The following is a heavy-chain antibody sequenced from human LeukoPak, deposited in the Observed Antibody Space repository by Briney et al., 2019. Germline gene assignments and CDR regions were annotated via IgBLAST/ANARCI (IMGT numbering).Heavy chain of an antibody. Sequence: GASLRLSCAAPGFIFSNYAMYWVRQAPGKGLEWVSAISGRSDNTYYADSVKGRFTLSRDSSKNTLYLLMNSLRADDTAVYYCAKWGDYDVLTGYYVSDFWGQGTLVTVSS. CDR2: ISGRSDNT. D-gene: IGHD3-9*01. CDR1: GFIFSNYA. V-gene: IGHV3-23*01. CDR3: AKWGDYDVLTGYYVSDF. J-gene: IGHJ4*02.